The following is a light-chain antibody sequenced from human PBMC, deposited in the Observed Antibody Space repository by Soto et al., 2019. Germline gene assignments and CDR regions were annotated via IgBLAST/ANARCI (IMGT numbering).Light chain of an antibody. V-gene: IGKV1-9*01. J-gene: IGKJ2*01. CDR2: AAS. CDR3: QQYNLYPYT. CDR1: QGISSY. Sequence: DIQLTQSPSFLSASVGDRVTITCRASQGISSYLAWYQQKPGKAPKLLIYAASTLQSGVPSRFSGSGSGTEFTLTISSLQPEDFATYYCQQYNLYPYTFGQGTKVEI.